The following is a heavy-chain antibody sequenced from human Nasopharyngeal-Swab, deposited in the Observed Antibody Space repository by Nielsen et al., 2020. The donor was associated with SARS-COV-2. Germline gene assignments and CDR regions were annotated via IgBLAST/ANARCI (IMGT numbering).Heavy chain of an antibody. Sequence: SGTLSLTCTVSGGTISSYYWSWIRQPPGKGLEWIGYIYYSGSTNYTPSLKSRVTISVDTSKNQFSLKLSSVTAADTAVYYCASPELDSSGYYIGYWGQGTLVTVSS. D-gene: IGHD3-22*01. V-gene: IGHV4-59*01. J-gene: IGHJ4*02. CDR3: ASPELDSSGYYIGY. CDR1: GGTISSYY. CDR2: IYYSGST.